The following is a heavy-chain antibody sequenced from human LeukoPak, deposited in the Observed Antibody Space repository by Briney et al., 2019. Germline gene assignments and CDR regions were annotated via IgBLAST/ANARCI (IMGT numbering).Heavy chain of an antibody. Sequence: PGGSLRLSCAASGFTFSSYGIHWVRQAPGKGLEWVAVIRYDGSNKYYADSVKGRFTISRDNSKNTLYLQMNSLRAEDTAVYYCAKAPPHSSGWYVFDYWGQGTLVTVSS. CDR2: IRYDGSNK. CDR1: GFTFSSYG. CDR3: AKAPPHSSGWYVFDY. D-gene: IGHD6-19*01. V-gene: IGHV3-30*02. J-gene: IGHJ4*02.